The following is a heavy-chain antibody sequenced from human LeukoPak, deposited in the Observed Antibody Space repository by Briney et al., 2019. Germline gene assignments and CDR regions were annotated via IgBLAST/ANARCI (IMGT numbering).Heavy chain of an antibody. CDR2: ISYDGSNK. CDR1: GFTFSSYG. J-gene: IGHJ4*02. V-gene: IGHV3-30*18. Sequence: GRSLRLSCAASGFTFSSYGMHWVRQAPGEGLEWVAVISYDGSNKYYADSVKGRFTISRDNSKNTLYLQMNSLRAEDTAVYYCAKDPSYYYGSGDPFDYWGQGTLVTVSS. CDR3: AKDPSYYYGSGDPFDY. D-gene: IGHD3-10*01.